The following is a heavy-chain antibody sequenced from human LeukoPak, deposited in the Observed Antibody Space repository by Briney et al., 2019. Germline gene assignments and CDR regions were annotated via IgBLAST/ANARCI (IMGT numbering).Heavy chain of an antibody. D-gene: IGHD6-19*01. CDR3: ARPLSSGWYPYFDY. CDR1: GYTFTGYY. Sequence: ASVKVSCKASGYTFTGYYMHWVRPAPGQGLEWMGWINPNSGGTNYAQKFQGRVTMTRDTSISTAYMELSRLRSDDTAVYYCARPLSSGWYPYFDYWGQGTLVTVSS. J-gene: IGHJ4*02. CDR2: INPNSGGT. V-gene: IGHV1-2*02.